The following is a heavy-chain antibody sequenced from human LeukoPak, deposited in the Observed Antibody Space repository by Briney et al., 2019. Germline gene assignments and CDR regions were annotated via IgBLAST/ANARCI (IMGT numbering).Heavy chain of an antibody. CDR3: ARGGVPGQQLDY. V-gene: IGHV1-2*02. CDR1: GYTFTVNF. Sequence: ASVKVSCKTSGYTFTVNFMYWVRQAPGQGLEWMGWINPNTGGTNYAQKFQGRVTMTRDTSPSTAYMELTRLTSDDTAVYYCARGGVPGQQLDYWGPGTLVTVSS. J-gene: IGHJ4*02. CDR2: INPNTGGT. D-gene: IGHD6-13*01.